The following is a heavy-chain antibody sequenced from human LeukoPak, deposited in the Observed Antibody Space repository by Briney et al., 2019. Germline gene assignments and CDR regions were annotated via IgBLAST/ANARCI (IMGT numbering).Heavy chain of an antibody. V-gene: IGHV3-30*04. D-gene: IGHD2-2*01. Sequence: PGRSLRLSCAASGFTFSTYDMHWVRQAPGKGLEWVSYISYGESNIYCADSVKGRFTISRDNSKNTLYLQMNSLRGDDTAVYYCARGTDFTSSYYYNYPMDVWGKGTTVTVSS. J-gene: IGHJ6*03. CDR3: ARGTDFTSSYYYNYPMDV. CDR1: GFTFSTYD. CDR2: ISYGESNI.